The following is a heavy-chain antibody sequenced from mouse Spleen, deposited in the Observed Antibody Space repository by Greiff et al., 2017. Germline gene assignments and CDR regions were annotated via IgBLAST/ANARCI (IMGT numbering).Heavy chain of an antibody. V-gene: IGHV1-64*01. CDR3: ARSGGKDYFDY. J-gene: IGHJ2*01. CDR1: GYTFTSYW. CDR2: IHPNSGST. Sequence: QVQLQQPGAELVKPGASVKLSCKASGYTFTSYWMHWVKQRPGQGLEWLGMIHPNSGSTNYNEKFKSKATLTVDKPSSTAYMQLSSLTSEDSAVYYCARSGGKDYFDYWGQGTTLTVSS. D-gene: IGHD1-3*01.